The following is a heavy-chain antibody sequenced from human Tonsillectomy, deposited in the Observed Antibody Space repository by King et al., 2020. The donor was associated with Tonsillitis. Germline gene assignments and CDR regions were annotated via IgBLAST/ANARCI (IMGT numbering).Heavy chain of an antibody. Sequence: VQLVESGGGLVQPGGSLRLSCAASGFTFSSYWMHWVRQAPGKGLVWVSRIKSEGSSTSYADSVKGRFTISRDNAKNTLYLQMNSLRAEDTAVYFCTRVRTVGFDAFDIWGQGTMVTVSS. J-gene: IGHJ3*02. V-gene: IGHV3-74*01. D-gene: IGHD1/OR15-1a*01. CDR1: GFTFSSYW. CDR3: TRVRTVGFDAFDI. CDR2: IKSEGSST.